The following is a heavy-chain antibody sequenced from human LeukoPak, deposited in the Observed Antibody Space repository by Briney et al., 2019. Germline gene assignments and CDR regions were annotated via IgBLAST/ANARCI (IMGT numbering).Heavy chain of an antibody. CDR3: ARVPRRYDFWSGYYAYYFDY. D-gene: IGHD3-3*01. V-gene: IGHV3-74*01. CDR2: INSDGSST. CDR1: GFTFSSYW. J-gene: IGHJ4*02. Sequence: GGSLRLSCAASGFTFSSYWMHWVRQAPGKGLVWVSRINSDGSSTSYADSVKGRFTISRDNAKNTLYLQMNSLRAEDTAVYYCARVPRRYDFWSGYYAYYFDYWGQGTLVTVSS.